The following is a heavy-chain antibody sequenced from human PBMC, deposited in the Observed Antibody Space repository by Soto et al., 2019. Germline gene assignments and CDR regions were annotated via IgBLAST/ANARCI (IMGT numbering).Heavy chain of an antibody. V-gene: IGHV5-51*01. CDR3: ARQDGDGLDYFDY. D-gene: IGHD4-17*01. Sequence: EVQLVQSGAEVKKPGESLKISCKGSGYNFAIYWIAWVRQMPGKGLEWMGVIYPGDSDTRYSPSFQGQVTISADKSITTAYLRWNSLKASDTAMYYCARQDGDGLDYFDYWVQGTLVAVSS. CDR1: GYNFAIYW. CDR2: IYPGDSDT. J-gene: IGHJ4*02.